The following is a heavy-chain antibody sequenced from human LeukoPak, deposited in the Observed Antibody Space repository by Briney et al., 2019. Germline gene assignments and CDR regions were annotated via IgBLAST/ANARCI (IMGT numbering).Heavy chain of an antibody. V-gene: IGHV1-46*01. CDR1: GYTFTSYY. J-gene: IGHJ6*02. CDR3: ASVSHYWVDYYYGMDV. Sequence: ASVKVSCKASGYTFTSYYMHWVRQAPGQGLEWMGIINPSGGSTSYAQKFQGRVTMARDTSTSTVYMELSSLRSEDTAVYYCASVSHYWVDYYYGMDVWGQGTTVTVSS. CDR2: INPSGGST. D-gene: IGHD2-8*02.